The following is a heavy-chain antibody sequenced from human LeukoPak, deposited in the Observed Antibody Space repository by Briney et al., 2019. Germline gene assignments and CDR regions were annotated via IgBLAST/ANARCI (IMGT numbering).Heavy chain of an antibody. Sequence: GGSLRLSCAASGFTFSSYGMHWVRQAPGKGLEWVAFIRYDGSDKYHGDSVKGRFTISRDDSKNTLYLQMNSLSAEDTAVYYCATGIVGTTPRRSAFDYWGQGTLVTVSS. V-gene: IGHV3-30*02. CDR1: GFTFSSYG. CDR2: IRYDGSDK. CDR3: ATGIVGTTPRRSAFDY. D-gene: IGHD1-26*01. J-gene: IGHJ4*02.